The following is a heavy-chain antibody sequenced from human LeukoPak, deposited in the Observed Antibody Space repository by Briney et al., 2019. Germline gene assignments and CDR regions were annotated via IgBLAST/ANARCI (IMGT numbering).Heavy chain of an antibody. CDR3: AVEFLGYGSGSYFDY. V-gene: IGHV4-39*01. CDR2: IYYSGST. J-gene: IGHJ4*02. CDR1: GGSISSSSYY. D-gene: IGHD3-10*01. Sequence: PSETLSLTCTVSGGSISSSSYYWGWIRQPPGKGLEWIGSIYYSGSTYYNPSLKSRVTISVDTSKNQFSLKLSSVTAADTAVYFCAVEFLGYGSGSYFDYWGQATLVTVSS.